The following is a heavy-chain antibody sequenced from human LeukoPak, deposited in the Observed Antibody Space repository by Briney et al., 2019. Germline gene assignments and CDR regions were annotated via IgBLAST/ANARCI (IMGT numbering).Heavy chain of an antibody. CDR2: VFYSGST. J-gene: IGHJ5*02. CDR3: ARHNYYHFWSTLNWFDP. Sequence: PSETLSLTCTIIGSSIRDNYYWGWIRRPPGKGLEWIGSVFYSGSTYYNPSLKSRVILSVDTSNNIFSLKLRSVTAADTAVYYCARHNYYHFWSTLNWFDPCGQGALVTVSS. V-gene: IGHV4-38-2*02. CDR1: GSSIRDNYY. D-gene: IGHD3-3*01.